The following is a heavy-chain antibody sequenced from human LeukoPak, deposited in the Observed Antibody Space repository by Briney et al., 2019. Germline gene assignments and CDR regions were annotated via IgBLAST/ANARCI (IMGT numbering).Heavy chain of an antibody. Sequence: SVKVSCKVSGGSFTNTAISWVRQAPGQGPEWMGRILPIFGTAEYAERFQDRFTITADKSTSTAYMELTSLKVEDTALYFCARGKGFVGHFDFWGQGTLVSVSS. CDR1: GGSFTNTA. CDR3: ARGKGFVGHFDF. D-gene: IGHD3-3*01. CDR2: ILPIFGTA. V-gene: IGHV1-69*06. J-gene: IGHJ4*02.